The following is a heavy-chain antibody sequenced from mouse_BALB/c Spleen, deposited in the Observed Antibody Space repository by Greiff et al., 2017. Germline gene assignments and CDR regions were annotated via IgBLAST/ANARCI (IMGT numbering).Heavy chain of an antibody. J-gene: IGHJ4*01. CDR1: GYTFTSYW. CDR2: INPSNGRT. V-gene: IGHV1S81*02. Sequence: VQLQQSGAELVKPGASVKLSCKASGYTFTSYWMHWVKQRPGQGLEWIGEINPSNGRTNYNEKFKSKATLTVDKSSSTAYMQLSSLTSEDSAVYYCARRAYYYGSSVYAMDYWGQGTSVTVSS. D-gene: IGHD1-1*01. CDR3: ARRAYYYGSSVYAMDY.